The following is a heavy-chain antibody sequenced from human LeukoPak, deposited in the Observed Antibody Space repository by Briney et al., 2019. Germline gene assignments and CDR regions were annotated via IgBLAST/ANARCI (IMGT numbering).Heavy chain of an antibody. CDR1: GYTFTSYY. V-gene: IGHV1-46*01. Sequence: ASVKVSCTASGYTFTSYYMHWVRQAPGQGLEWMGIINPSGGSTSYAQKFQGRVTMTRDTSTSTVYMELSSLRSEDTAVYYCERDSPYYDILTGYYNNWFDPWGQGTLVTVSS. D-gene: IGHD3-9*01. CDR3: ERDSPYYDILTGYYNNWFDP. CDR2: INPSGGST. J-gene: IGHJ5*02.